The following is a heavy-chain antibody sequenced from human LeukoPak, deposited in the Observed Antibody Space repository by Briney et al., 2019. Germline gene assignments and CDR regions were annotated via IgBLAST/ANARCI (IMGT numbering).Heavy chain of an antibody. CDR1: GFPFSVYW. J-gene: IGHJ6*04. V-gene: IGHV3-7*01. CDR2: IKEDGSVQ. D-gene: IGHD2-2*01. CDR3: VGQLLRAV. Sequence: GSLRLPCTASGFPFSVYWISWVRQAPGKGLEGVANIKEDGSVQDYVDSVKGRFTISRDNAKNSVYLQMNSLRVDDTAVYYCVGQLLRAVWGKGTTVTVSS.